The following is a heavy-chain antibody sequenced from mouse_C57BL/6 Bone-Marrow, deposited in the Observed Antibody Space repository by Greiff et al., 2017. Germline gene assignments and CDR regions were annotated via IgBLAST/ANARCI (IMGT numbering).Heavy chain of an antibody. V-gene: IGHV5-17*01. CDR1: GFTFSDYG. D-gene: IGHD1-1*02. Sequence: EVHLVESGGGLVKPGGSLKLSCAASGFTFSDYGMHWVRQAPEKGLEWVAYISSGSSTIYYADTVKGRFTISRDNAKNTLFLQMTSLRSADTAMYYCARVGGCYAMDYWGQGTSVTVSS. CDR3: ARVGGCYAMDY. CDR2: ISSGSSTI. J-gene: IGHJ4*01.